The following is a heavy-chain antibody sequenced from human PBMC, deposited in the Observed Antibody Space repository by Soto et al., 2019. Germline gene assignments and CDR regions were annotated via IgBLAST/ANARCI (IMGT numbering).Heavy chain of an antibody. D-gene: IGHD3-3*01. Sequence: GSLRLSCAASGFTFSSYAMSWVRQAPGKGLEWVSAISGSGGSTYYADSVKGRFTISRDNSKNTLYLQMNSLRAEDTAVYYCANDTARGRRTIFGVGKFDYWGLGTLVTVSS. CDR2: ISGSGGST. J-gene: IGHJ4*02. V-gene: IGHV3-23*01. CDR3: ANDTARGRRTIFGVGKFDY. CDR1: GFTFSSYA.